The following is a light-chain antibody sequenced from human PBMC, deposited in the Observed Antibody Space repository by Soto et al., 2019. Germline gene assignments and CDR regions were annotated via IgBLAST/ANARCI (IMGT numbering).Light chain of an antibody. CDR3: QRSRNWPPFA. J-gene: IGKJ3*01. V-gene: IGKV3-11*01. CDR2: DAS. CDR1: QSVSNY. Sequence: EIVLTQSPATLSVSPGEIATLSCRASQSVSNYLAWFQQKPGQAPRLLIYDASNRATGNPARFSGSGSGTEFTLTIKSLEREDFAVYYCQRSRNWPPFAVGPGTRVDIK.